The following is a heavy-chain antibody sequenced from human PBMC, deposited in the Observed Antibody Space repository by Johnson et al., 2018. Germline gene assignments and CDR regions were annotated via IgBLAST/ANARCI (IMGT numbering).Heavy chain of an antibody. Sequence: VQLVQSGGGLVQPGGSLRLSCAASGFTFSDHYMDWVRQAPGKGLEWVGRTRDKSNSYTTEYAASVKGRFTISRDDSKHSLYLQLNSLRAEDTAVYYCTRPEGLYSSNADQYFQHGGQGTLVIGSS. CDR3: TRPEGLYSSNADQYFQH. D-gene: IGHD6-13*01. CDR2: TRDKSNSYTT. J-gene: IGHJ1*01. CDR1: GFTFSDHY. V-gene: IGHV3-72*01.